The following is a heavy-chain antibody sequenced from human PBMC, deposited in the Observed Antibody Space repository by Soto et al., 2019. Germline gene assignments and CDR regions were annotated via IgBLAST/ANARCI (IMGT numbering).Heavy chain of an antibody. J-gene: IGHJ4*01. D-gene: IGHD5-18*01. CDR2: INYRGTT. CDR3: ARESYSFGRAFDI. V-gene: IGHV4-31*03. Sequence: SETLSLTCTVSGGSINRDGYYWSWIRQHPEKGLEWIGYINYRGTTYYNPSLESRLIISVDTSKNQFSLQLTSVIAADTALYYCARESYSFGRAFDIWGHGTQVTVS. CDR1: GGSINRDGYY.